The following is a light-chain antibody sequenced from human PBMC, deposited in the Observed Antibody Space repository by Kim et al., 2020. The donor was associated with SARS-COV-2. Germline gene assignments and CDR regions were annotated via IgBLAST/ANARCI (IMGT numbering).Light chain of an antibody. V-gene: IGKV3-15*01. Sequence: EIVMTQSPATLSVSPGERATLSCRASETISINLAWYRQKPGQAPRLLIYGASTRVTGIPARFSGSGSGTDFTLTISSLQSEDFAVYYCQKYYTWPPEYTFGQGKKLEIK. CDR2: GAS. J-gene: IGKJ2*01. CDR1: ETISIN. CDR3: QKYYTWPPEYT.